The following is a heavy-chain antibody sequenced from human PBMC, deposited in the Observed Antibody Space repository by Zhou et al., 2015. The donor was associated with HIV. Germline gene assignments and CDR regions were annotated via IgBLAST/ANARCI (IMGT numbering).Heavy chain of an antibody. CDR1: GGTFSSYT. CDR2: IIPILGIA. Sequence: QVQLVQSGAEVKKPGSSVKVSCKASGGTFSSYTISWVRQAPGQGLEWMGRIIPILGIANYAQKFQGRVTITADKSTSTAYMELSSLRSEDTAVYYCAREVSHGGTPPDYWGQGTLVTVSS. V-gene: IGHV1-69*08. J-gene: IGHJ4*02. D-gene: IGHD4-23*01. CDR3: AREVSHGGTPPDY.